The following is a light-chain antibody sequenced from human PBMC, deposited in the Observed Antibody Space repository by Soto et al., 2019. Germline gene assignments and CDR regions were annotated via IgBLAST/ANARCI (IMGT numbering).Light chain of an antibody. CDR1: QSLVHSHGNTH. CDR2: KVS. Sequence: DVVMTQSPLSLPVTLGQPASISCRSTQSLVHSHGNTHLNWFQQRPGQSPRRLICKVSNRDSGVPDRFSGSASGTDFTLKISRVEAEDVGVYYCMQGTHWPYTFGQGTKLEIK. CDR3: MQGTHWPYT. J-gene: IGKJ2*01. V-gene: IGKV2-30*02.